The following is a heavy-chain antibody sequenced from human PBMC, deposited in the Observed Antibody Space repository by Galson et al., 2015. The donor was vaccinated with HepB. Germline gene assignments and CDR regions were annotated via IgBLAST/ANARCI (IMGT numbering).Heavy chain of an antibody. D-gene: IGHD3-10*01. J-gene: IGHJ4*02. CDR1: GFTFSSYA. CDR2: ISGSGGST. V-gene: IGHV3-23*01. CDR3: AKVVEEGTWADY. Sequence: SLRLSCAASGFTFSSYAMSWVRQAPGKGLEWVSAISGSGGSTYYADSVKGRFTISRDNSKNTLYLQMNSLRAEDTAVYYCAKVVEEGTWADYWGQGTLVTVSS.